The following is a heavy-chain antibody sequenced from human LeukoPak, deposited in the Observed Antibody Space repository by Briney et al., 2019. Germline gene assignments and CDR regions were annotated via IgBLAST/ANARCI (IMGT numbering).Heavy chain of an antibody. D-gene: IGHD2-15*01. CDR3: ARGRVAYSAYCFDY. Sequence: PSETLSLTCTVSGDSITNYFWSWIRQPPGKGLEWIGYIYYTGNTNYRPSLKSRVTMPVDTSTNQFSLRLRSVTAADTAVYYCARGRVAYSAYCFDYWGRGTLVTVSS. CDR1: GDSITNYF. V-gene: IGHV4-59*01. CDR2: IYYTGNT. J-gene: IGHJ4*02.